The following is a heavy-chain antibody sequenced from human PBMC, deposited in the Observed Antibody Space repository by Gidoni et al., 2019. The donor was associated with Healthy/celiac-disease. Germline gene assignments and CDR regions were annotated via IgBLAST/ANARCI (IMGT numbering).Heavy chain of an antibody. CDR3: ARDRCSSTSCHFDY. D-gene: IGHD2-2*01. CDR1: GFTFSSYW. J-gene: IGHJ4*02. V-gene: IGHV3-7*01. Sequence: EVQLVESGGGLVQPGGSLRLSCAASGFTFSSYWMSWVSQAQGKGLEWVANIKQDGSEKYYVDSVKGRFTISRDNAKNSLYLQMNSRRAEDTAVYYCARDRCSSTSCHFDYWGQGTLVTVSS. CDR2: IKQDGSEK.